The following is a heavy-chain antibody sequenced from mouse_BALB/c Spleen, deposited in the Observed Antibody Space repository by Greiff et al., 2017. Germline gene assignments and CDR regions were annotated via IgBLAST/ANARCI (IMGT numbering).Heavy chain of an antibody. CDR3: ASYYYGSSYEAMDY. CDR2: IDPANGNT. CDR1: GFNIKDTY. V-gene: IGHV14-3*02. Sequence: EVQLQQSGAELVKPGASVKLSCTASGFNIKDTYMHWVKQRPEQGLEWIGRIDPANGNTKYDPKFQGKATITADTSSNTAYLQLSSLTSEDTAVYYCASYYYGSSYEAMDYWGQGTSVTVSS. J-gene: IGHJ4*01. D-gene: IGHD1-1*01.